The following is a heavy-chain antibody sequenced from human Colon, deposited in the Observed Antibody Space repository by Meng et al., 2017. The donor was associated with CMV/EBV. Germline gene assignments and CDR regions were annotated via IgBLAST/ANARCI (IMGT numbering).Heavy chain of an antibody. CDR2: IGAQTGNT. V-gene: IGHV1-18*01. CDR1: GYRIRSYA. Sequence: QVQLVQSGAEVKKPGAPVKVSCTASGYRIRSYAFSWVRQAPGQGLEWMGWIGAQTGNTNYAQKFQDRVTMTTDMSTSTGYMELRSLRSDDTAVYYCARGDNRGHQTLRSWGQGALVTVSS. J-gene: IGHJ5*02. CDR3: ARGDNRGHQTLRS. D-gene: IGHD3-10*01.